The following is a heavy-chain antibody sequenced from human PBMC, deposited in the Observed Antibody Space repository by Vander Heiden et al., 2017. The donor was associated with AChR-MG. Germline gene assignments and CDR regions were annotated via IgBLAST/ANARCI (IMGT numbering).Heavy chain of an antibody. CDR2: IYTSGST. V-gene: IGHV4-4*07. CDR3: ARGYSGYASNYYYYGMDV. D-gene: IGHD5-12*01. Sequence: QVQLQESGPGLVKPSETLSLTCTVSGGSISSYYWSWLRQPAGKGLEWIGRIYTSGSTNYNPSLKSRVTMSVDTSKNQFSLKLSSVTAADTAVYYCARGYSGYASNYYYYGMDVWGQGTTVTVSS. CDR1: GGSISSYY. J-gene: IGHJ6*02.